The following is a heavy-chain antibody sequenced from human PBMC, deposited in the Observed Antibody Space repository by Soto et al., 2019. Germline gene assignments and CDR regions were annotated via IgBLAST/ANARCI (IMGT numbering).Heavy chain of an antibody. V-gene: IGHV4-59*01. CDR2: IFYTGSA. D-gene: IGHD3-3*01. CDR1: GGSLSRYF. CDR3: ARSLRNDFFDY. Sequence: SETLSLTCTVSGGSLSRYFWTWIRQPPGKGLEFIGHIFYTGSANYNPSLKSRVSISLDTSKSQFSLKLSSVTAADTAVYYCARSLRNDFFDYWRQGALVTVSS. J-gene: IGHJ4*02.